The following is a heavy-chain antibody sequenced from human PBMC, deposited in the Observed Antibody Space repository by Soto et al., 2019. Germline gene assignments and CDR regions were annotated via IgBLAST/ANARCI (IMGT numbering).Heavy chain of an antibody. CDR1: GFTFSDYY. D-gene: IGHD2-2*02. Sequence: GGSLRLSCAASGFTFSDYYMSWIRQAPGKGLEWASYISSSSSYTNYADSVKGRFTNSRDNAKNSLYLQMNSLRAEDTAVYYCARDTDIVVVPAAIPKYGMDVWGQGTTVTVSS. V-gene: IGHV3-11*06. J-gene: IGHJ6*02. CDR2: ISSSSSYT. CDR3: ARDTDIVVVPAAIPKYGMDV.